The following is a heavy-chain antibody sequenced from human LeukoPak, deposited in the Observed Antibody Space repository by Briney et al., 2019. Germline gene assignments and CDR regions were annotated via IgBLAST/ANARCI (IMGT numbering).Heavy chain of an antibody. V-gene: IGHV3-7*01. D-gene: IGHD1-1*01. Sequence: GGSLRLSCAASGFTFSRYWMTWVRQAPGKGLEWVANIKEDGSENSYVESVKGRFTNSRDNAKNSLYLQLNSLRAEDTAVYFCARQRYSDYWGQGTLVTVSS. J-gene: IGHJ4*02. CDR1: GFTFSRYW. CDR2: IKEDGSEN. CDR3: ARQRYSDY.